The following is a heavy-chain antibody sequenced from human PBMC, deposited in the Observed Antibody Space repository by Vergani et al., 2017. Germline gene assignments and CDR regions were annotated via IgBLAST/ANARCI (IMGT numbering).Heavy chain of an antibody. CDR2: IYWNDDQ. D-gene: IGHD1-7*01. CDR3: VYRKTECGTTGCFYPFYYYYYMDV. CDR1: GFSLNTRGVS. Sequence: QITLKESGPTLVKPTQTLTLTCTFSGFSLNTRGVSVAWIRQPPGKALDWLDLIYWNDDQHYSPSLNNRVTINKDTSKNQVVLTMTNMDYVDTVTYYCVYRKTECGTTGCFYPFYYYYYMDVWGKGTTVTVSS. J-gene: IGHJ6*03. V-gene: IGHV2-5*04.